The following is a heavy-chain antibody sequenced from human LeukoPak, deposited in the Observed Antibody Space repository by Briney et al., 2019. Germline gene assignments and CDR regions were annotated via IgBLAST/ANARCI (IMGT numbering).Heavy chain of an antibody. Sequence: SETLSLTCTVSGGSISSYHWNWIRQPLGKGLEWIGPIYYSGSTNYNPSLKSRVTISVDASKNQFSLKLSSVTAADTAVYYCARGGTYDFPSLSQFDYWGQGTLVTVSS. V-gene: IGHV4-59*01. CDR3: ARGGTYDFPSLSQFDY. D-gene: IGHD3-3*01. CDR1: GGSISSYH. CDR2: IYYSGST. J-gene: IGHJ4*02.